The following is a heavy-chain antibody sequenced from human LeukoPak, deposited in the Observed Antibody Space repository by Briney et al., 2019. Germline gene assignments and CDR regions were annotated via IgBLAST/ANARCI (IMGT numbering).Heavy chain of an antibody. J-gene: IGHJ4*02. Sequence: SVKVSCKASGGTFSSYAISWVRQAPGQGLEWMGRIIPILGIANYAQKFQGRVTITADKSTSTAYMELSSLRSEDTAVYYCARVEDCSSTSCYSTYYFDYWGQGTLVTVSS. CDR3: ARVEDCSSTSCYSTYYFDY. D-gene: IGHD2-2*01. CDR1: GGTFSSYA. CDR2: IIPILGIA. V-gene: IGHV1-69*04.